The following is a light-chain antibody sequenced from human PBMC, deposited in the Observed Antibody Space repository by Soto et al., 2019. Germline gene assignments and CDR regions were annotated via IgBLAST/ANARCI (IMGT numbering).Light chain of an antibody. J-gene: IGLJ2*01. CDR3: QSYDSRLSGSV. CDR1: RSNIGAHYD. V-gene: IGLV1-40*01. CDR2: GNS. Sequence: QSVLTQPPSVSGAPGQRVTISCTGSRSNIGAHYDVHWYQQLPGTAPKLLIYGNSNRPSGVPDRFSGSKSGTSASLAITGLQAEDEADYYCQSYDSRLSGSVFGGGPKLTVL.